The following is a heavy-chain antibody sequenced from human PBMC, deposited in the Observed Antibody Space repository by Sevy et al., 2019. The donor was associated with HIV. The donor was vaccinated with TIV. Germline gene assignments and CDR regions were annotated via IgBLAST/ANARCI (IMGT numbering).Heavy chain of an antibody. CDR3: ARVAPGVALDY. J-gene: IGHJ4*02. CDR1: GFTFSSYW. V-gene: IGHV3-74*01. Sequence: GGSLRLSCAASGFTFSSYWMHWVRQAPGKGLVWVSRINSDGSSTSYADSVKGRFTISRDNAKNTLYLQMNSLRAEDTAVYYCARVAPGVALDYWGQGTLVNVSS. CDR2: INSDGSST. D-gene: IGHD3-3*01.